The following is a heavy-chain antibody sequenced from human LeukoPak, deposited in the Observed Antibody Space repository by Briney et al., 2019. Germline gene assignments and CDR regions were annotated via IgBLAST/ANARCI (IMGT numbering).Heavy chain of an antibody. Sequence: ASVKVSCKASGYTFTSYYMHWVRQAPGQGLEWMGIIDPSGGNTSYAQKFQGRVTMTRDTSTSTVYMELSSLRSEDTAVYYCARDLRYCSGGSCSYYFDYWGQGTLVTVSS. CDR3: ARDLRYCSGGSCSYYFDY. CDR1: GYTFTSYY. D-gene: IGHD2-15*01. J-gene: IGHJ4*02. CDR2: IDPSGGNT. V-gene: IGHV1-46*01.